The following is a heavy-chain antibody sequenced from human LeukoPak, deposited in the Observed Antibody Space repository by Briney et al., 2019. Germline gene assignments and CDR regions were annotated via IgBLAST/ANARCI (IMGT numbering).Heavy chain of an antibody. CDR1: GFTFSGSA. CDR2: ISFSGGNT. J-gene: IGHJ4*02. Sequence: PGGSLRLSCAASGFTFSGSAMSWVRQAPGKGLEWVSLISFSGGNTYYADSVKGRFTISRDNAKNSLYLQMNSLRDEDTAVYYCARETPEYDWGQGTLVTVSS. D-gene: IGHD1-14*01. CDR3: ARETPEYD. V-gene: IGHV3-23*01.